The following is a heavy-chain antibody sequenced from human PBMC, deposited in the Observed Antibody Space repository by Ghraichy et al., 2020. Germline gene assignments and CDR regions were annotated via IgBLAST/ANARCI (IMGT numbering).Heavy chain of an antibody. V-gene: IGHV1-2*02. CDR2: INPNSGGT. CDR1: GYTFTDYS. Sequence: VKVSCKASGYTFTDYSLHWVRQAPGQGLEWLGWINPNSGGTNYAQKFQGRVSLTRDTSISTVYMELSRLTSDDTAVYSCARDDGAYDFSSWGQGTLLTVSS. D-gene: IGHD5-12*01. J-gene: IGHJ5*02. CDR3: ARDDGAYDFSS.